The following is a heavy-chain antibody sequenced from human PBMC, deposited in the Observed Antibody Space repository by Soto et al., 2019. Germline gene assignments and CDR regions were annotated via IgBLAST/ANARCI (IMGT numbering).Heavy chain of an antibody. CDR3: ARLNDYVEFFQH. V-gene: IGHV4-39*01. CDR1: GGAIDSSSYY. CDR2: IFHTGST. D-gene: IGHD4-17*01. Sequence: QLQLQESGPGLVKPSETLSLTCNVSGGAIDSSSYYWGWIRQPPGKGLEWIGSIFHTGSTYYNPSLKSRLTISVDTSKNEFSLRLSSVTAADTAVYFCARLNDYVEFFQHWGQGTLVTVSS. J-gene: IGHJ1*01.